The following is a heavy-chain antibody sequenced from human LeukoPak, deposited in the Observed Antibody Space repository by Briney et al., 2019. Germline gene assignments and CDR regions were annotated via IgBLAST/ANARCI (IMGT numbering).Heavy chain of an antibody. CDR2: IYYSGST. D-gene: IGHD3-22*01. Sequence: PSETLSLTCTVSGGSISSGDYYWSWIRQPPGKGLEWIGYIYYSGSTYYNPSLKSRVTISVDTSKNQFSLKLSSVTAADTAVYYCARGEYYYDSSGPWFDPWGQGTLVTVSS. CDR3: ARGEYYYDSSGPWFDP. CDR1: GGSISSGDYY. V-gene: IGHV4-30-4*01. J-gene: IGHJ5*02.